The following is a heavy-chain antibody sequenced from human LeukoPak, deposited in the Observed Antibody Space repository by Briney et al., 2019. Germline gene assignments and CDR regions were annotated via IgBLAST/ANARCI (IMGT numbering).Heavy chain of an antibody. Sequence: ASVKVSCKASGYTFTGYYMHWVRQAPGQGLEWMGWINPNSGGTNYAQKFQGRVTMTRDTSISTAYMELSRLRSDDTAVYYCAGLLWFGETHFDYWGQGTLVTVSS. J-gene: IGHJ4*02. CDR1: GYTFTGYY. V-gene: IGHV1-2*02. CDR2: INPNSGGT. D-gene: IGHD3-10*01. CDR3: AGLLWFGETHFDY.